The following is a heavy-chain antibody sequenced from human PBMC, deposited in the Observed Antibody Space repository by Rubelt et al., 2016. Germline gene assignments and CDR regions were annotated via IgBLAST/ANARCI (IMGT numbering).Heavy chain of an antibody. CDR2: ISSNGGST. CDR3: ARTSYSSSSDYFDY. J-gene: IGHJ4*01. Sequence: ATGRGLEYVSAISSNGGSTYYANSVKGRFTISRDNSKNTLYLQMGSLRAEDMAVYYCARTSYSSSSDYFDYWGHGTLVTVSS. V-gene: IGHV3-64*01. D-gene: IGHD6-6*01.